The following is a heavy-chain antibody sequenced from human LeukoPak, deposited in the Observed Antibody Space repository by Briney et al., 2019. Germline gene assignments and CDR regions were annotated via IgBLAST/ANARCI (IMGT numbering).Heavy chain of an antibody. CDR2: IIPIFGTA. J-gene: IGHJ6*02. CDR1: GGTFSSYA. V-gene: IGHV1-69*01. Sequence: GSSVKVPCKASGGTFSSYATSWVRQAPGQGLDWMGGIIPIFGTANYAQKFQGRVTITADESTSTAYMELSSLRSEDTAVYYCARDLYSSGRNYYYYGMDVWGQGATVTVSS. CDR3: ARDLYSSGRNYYYYGMDV. D-gene: IGHD6-19*01.